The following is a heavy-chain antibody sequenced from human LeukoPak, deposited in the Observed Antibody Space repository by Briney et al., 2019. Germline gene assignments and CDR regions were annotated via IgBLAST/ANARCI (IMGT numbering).Heavy chain of an antibody. D-gene: IGHD3-16*01. CDR1: GGFISSFY. J-gene: IGHJ3*02. V-gene: IGHV4-59*08. CDR2: IYYSGST. Sequence: PSDTLSLSCTVSGGFISSFYWHWIRQPPGKGLEWIGYIYYSGSTKYNPSLQSRVITSVDTSKNQFALKLSSVTAADTAMYYCARQGDSDAFDIWGQGTVVTVSS. CDR3: ARQGDSDAFDI.